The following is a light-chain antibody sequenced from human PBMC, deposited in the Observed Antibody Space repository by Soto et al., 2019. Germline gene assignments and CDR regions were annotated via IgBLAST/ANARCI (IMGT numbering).Light chain of an antibody. CDR2: EVS. J-gene: IGLJ2*01. CDR3: SSYSGTNSNVI. Sequence: QPVLTQPPSASGSPGQSVTISCAGSYSDIGDYNYVSWYQQHPGKVPKLIICEVSKRPSGVPDRFSGSKSGYTASLTVSDLQPADEAVYYCSSYSGTNSNVIFGGGTKLTVL. V-gene: IGLV2-8*01. CDR1: YSDIGDYNY.